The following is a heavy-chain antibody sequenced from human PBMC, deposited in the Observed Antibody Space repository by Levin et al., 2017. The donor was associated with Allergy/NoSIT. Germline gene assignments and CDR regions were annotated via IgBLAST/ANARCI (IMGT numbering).Heavy chain of an antibody. CDR3: AKDRAYYYDSSGYYYSGWFDP. Sequence: LSLTCAASGFTFSSYAMSWVRQAPGKGLEWVSAISGSGGSTYYADSVKGRFTISRDNSKNTLYLQMNSLRAEDTAVYYCAKDRAYYYDSSGYYYSGWFDPWGQGTLVTVSS. J-gene: IGHJ5*02. CDR2: ISGSGGST. CDR1: GFTFSSYA. V-gene: IGHV3-23*01. D-gene: IGHD3-22*01.